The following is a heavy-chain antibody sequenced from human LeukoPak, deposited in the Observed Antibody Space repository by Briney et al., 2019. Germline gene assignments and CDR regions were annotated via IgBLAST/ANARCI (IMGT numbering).Heavy chain of an antibody. CDR3: ARGGWSRGWFDP. CDR2: ITMSGSVI. D-gene: IGHD6-19*01. V-gene: IGHV3-11*01. CDR1: GFKFRDYY. Sequence: GGSLRLSCAASGFKFRDYYTSWIRQAPGKGLEWISYITMSGSVIQYSSSVKGRFTTSRDNARNSLYLQMNSLRADDTAVYYCARGGWSRGWFDPWGQGTLVTVSS. J-gene: IGHJ5*02.